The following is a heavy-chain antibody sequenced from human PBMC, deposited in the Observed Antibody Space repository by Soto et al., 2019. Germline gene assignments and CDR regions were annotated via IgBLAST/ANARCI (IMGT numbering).Heavy chain of an antibody. D-gene: IGHD6-19*01. CDR3: ASPCSGWYEGRNYFDY. CDR2: INHSGST. CDR1: GGSFSGYY. J-gene: IGHJ4*02. Sequence: SETLSLTCAVYGGSFSGYYWSWIRQPPGKGLEWIGEINHSGSTNYNPSLKSRVTISVDTSKNQFSLKLSSVTAADTAVYYCASPCSGWYEGRNYFDYWGQGTLVTVSS. V-gene: IGHV4-34*01.